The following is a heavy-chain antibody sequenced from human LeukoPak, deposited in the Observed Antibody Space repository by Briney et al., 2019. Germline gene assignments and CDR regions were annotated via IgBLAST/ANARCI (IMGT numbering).Heavy chain of an antibody. CDR2: INPNSGGT. J-gene: IGHJ4*02. CDR1: GYTFTVYY. CDR3: ARVYSSGSFYLY. Sequence: ASVKVSSKASGYTFTVYYLHWVRQAPGQGLEWMGWINPNSGGTSYSKKFQGRVTVTRDTSISTAYMELGRLRSDDTAVYYCARVYSSGSFYLYWGQGTLVTVSS. D-gene: IGHD3-10*01. V-gene: IGHV1-2*02.